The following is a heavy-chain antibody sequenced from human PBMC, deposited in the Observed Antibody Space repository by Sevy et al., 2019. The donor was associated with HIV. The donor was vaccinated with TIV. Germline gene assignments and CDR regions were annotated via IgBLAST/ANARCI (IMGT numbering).Heavy chain of an antibody. D-gene: IGHD2-15*01. CDR2: IGHDGNKY. Sequence: GGSLRLSCAASGFTLSSVGIHWVRLTPGTGLEWLAFIGHDGNKYFYGASVKGRVTTSRDNSKNTVSLQMNSLRVEDTAIYYCAKDYCIGNECFLGWFDPRGQGTVVTVSS. V-gene: IGHV3-30*02. CDR1: GFTLSSVG. J-gene: IGHJ5*02. CDR3: AKDYCIGNECFLGWFDP.